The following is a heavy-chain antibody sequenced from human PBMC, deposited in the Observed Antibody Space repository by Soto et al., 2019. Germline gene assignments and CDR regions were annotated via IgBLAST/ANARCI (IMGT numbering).Heavy chain of an antibody. J-gene: IGHJ4*02. CDR1: GFTVSSDY. CDR3: AREGFYFFDY. Sequence: EVQLVESGGGLVQPGGSLTLSCAASGFTVSSDYMSWVRQAPGKGLEWVSVIYSAGSTHYADSVKGRFTISKDISKNTVYIQMNSLRADDTAVYYCAREGFYFFDYWGQGTLVTVSS. V-gene: IGHV3-66*01. CDR2: IYSAGST.